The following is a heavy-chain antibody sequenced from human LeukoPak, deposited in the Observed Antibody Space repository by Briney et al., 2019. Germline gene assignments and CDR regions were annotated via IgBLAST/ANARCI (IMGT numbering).Heavy chain of an antibody. D-gene: IGHD1-26*01. Sequence: GGSLRLSCAASGFTFTDSYMTWVRQAPGKGLEWLSYISGSGGDTNYADSVKGRFTISRDNAKNSLYLQMNSLRAEDTAVYYCAREDSGSYLKVWGQGTLVTVSS. V-gene: IGHV3-11*06. J-gene: IGHJ4*02. CDR2: ISGSGGDT. CDR3: AREDSGSYLKV. CDR1: GFTFTDSY.